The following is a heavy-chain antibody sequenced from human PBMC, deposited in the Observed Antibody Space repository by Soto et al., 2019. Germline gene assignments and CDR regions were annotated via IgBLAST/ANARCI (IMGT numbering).Heavy chain of an antibody. D-gene: IGHD6-13*01. CDR3: ARIVGRGAAAYSYVDV. CDR2: IDWDDDK. J-gene: IGHJ6*03. Sequence: SGPTLVNPTQTLTLTCTFSGFSLSTNGMCVSWIRQPPGKALEWLARIDWDDDKFYSTSLKTRLTISKDTSKNQVVLTMTNMDPVDTATYYCARIVGRGAAAYSYVDVWGKGTTVTVSS. CDR1: GFSLSTNGMC. V-gene: IGHV2-70*17.